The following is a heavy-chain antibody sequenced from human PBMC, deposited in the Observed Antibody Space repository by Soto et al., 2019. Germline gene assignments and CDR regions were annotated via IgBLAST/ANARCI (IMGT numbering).Heavy chain of an antibody. CDR2: IVVGSGNT. Sequence: ASVKVSCKASGFTFTSSAVQWVRQARGQRLEWIGWIVVGSGNTNYAQKFQERVTITKDISTSTAYMELSSLRSEDTAVYYCATGHYDFWSGYKIFFDYWGQGTLVTVSS. CDR3: ATGHYDFWSGYKIFFDY. V-gene: IGHV1-58*01. D-gene: IGHD3-3*01. J-gene: IGHJ4*02. CDR1: GFTFTSSA.